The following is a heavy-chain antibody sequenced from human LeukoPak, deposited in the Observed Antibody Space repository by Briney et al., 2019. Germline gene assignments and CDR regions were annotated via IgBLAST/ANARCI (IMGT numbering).Heavy chain of an antibody. CDR1: GGSISSGGYY. D-gene: IGHD1-7*01. Sequence: SQTLSLTCTVSGGSISSGGYYWSWIPQPPGKGLEWIGYIYHSGSTYYNPSLKSRVTISVDRSKNQFSLKLSSVTAADTAVYYCARGGITGTTLFDYWGQGTLVTVSS. CDR2: IYHSGST. V-gene: IGHV4-30-2*01. J-gene: IGHJ4*02. CDR3: ARGGITGTTLFDY.